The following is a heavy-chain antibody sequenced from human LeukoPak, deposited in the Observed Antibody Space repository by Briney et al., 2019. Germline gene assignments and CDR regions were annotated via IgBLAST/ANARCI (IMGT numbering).Heavy chain of an antibody. J-gene: IGHJ4*02. CDR1: VYTFTSYD. D-gene: IGHD4-17*01. CDR2: MNPNSGNT. CDR3: ARGAMTTVTTPHY. Sequence: GASVKVSCKASVYTFTSYDINGVRQATGQGLAWMGWMNPNSGNTGYAQKFQGRVAMTRNTSISTAYMELSSLRSEDTAVYYCARGAMTTVTTPHYWGQGTLVTVSS. V-gene: IGHV1-8*01.